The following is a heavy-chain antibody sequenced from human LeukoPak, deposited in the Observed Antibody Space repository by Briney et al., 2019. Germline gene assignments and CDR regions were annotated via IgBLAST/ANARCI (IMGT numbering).Heavy chain of an antibody. CDR1: GFTFSSYG. D-gene: IGHD3/OR15-3a*01. CDR3: ARRGTGYNHFDY. CDR2: ISGSGGST. V-gene: IGHV3-23*01. J-gene: IGHJ4*02. Sequence: GGSLRLSCAASGFTFSSYGMSWVRQAAGRGLEWVSGISGSGGSTYYADSVKGRFTISRDNSKNTLYLQMNSLRAEDTAVYYCARRGTGYNHFDYWGQGTLVTVSS.